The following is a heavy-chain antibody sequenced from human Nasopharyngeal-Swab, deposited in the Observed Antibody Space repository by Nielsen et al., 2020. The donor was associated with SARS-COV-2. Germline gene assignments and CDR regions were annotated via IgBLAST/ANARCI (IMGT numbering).Heavy chain of an antibody. CDR1: GFTFSSYG. CDR2: IWYDGSNT. V-gene: IGHV3-33*01. Sequence: GGSLRLSCAASGFTFSSYGMHWVRQAPGKGLEWVAVIWYDGSNTYSADSVKGRFTISRDNSKNTQYLQMNSLRAEDTAVYYCARDLPPVGCSGGSCYSPWGQGTLVTVSS. J-gene: IGHJ5*02. D-gene: IGHD2-15*01. CDR3: ARDLPPVGCSGGSCYSP.